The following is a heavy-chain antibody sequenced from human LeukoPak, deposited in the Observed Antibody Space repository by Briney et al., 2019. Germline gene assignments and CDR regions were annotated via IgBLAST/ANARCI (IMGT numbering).Heavy chain of an antibody. CDR3: ASGKLGVYGDPNWFDP. J-gene: IGHJ5*02. V-gene: IGHV4-59*01. CDR1: GGSISSYY. D-gene: IGHD4-17*01. Sequence: SETLSLTCTVSGGSISSYYWSWIRQPPGKGLEWIGYIYYSGSTNYNPSLKSRVTISVDTSKNQFSLKLSSVTAADTAVYYCASGKLGVYGDPNWFDPWGQGTLVTVSS. CDR2: IYYSGST.